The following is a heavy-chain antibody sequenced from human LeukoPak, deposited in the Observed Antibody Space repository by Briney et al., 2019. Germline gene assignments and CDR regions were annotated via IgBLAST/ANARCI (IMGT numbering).Heavy chain of an antibody. J-gene: IGHJ4*02. V-gene: IGHV4-4*07. CDR1: GGSISSCH. CDR3: ARETTGLARYFDY. CDR2: IYTSGST. Sequence: SETLSLTCTVSGGSISSCHWSWIRQPAGKGLEWIGRIYTSGSTNYNPSLKSRVTMSVDTSKNQFSLNLSSVTAADTAFYYCARETTGLARYFDYWGQGTLVTVSS. D-gene: IGHD4-11*01.